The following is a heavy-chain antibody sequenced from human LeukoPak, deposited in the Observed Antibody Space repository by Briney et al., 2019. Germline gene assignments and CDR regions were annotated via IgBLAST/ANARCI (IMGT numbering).Heavy chain of an antibody. J-gene: IGHJ5*02. CDR2: IYYSGST. V-gene: IGHV4-39*01. CDR3: ARLEFWFDP. Sequence: PSETLSLTCTVSGGSISSSSYYWGWIRQPPGKGLEWIGSIYYSGSTYYNPSLKSRVTISVDTSKNQSSLKLSSVTAADTAVYYCARLEFWFDPWGQGTLVTVSS. CDR1: GGSISSSSYY.